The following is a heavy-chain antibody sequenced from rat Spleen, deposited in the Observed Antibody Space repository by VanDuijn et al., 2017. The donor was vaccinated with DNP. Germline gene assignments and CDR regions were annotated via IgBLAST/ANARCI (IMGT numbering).Heavy chain of an antibody. V-gene: IGHV5-22*01. D-gene: IGHD3-8*01. J-gene: IGHJ2*01. CDR2: IAYDGGIT. CDR1: GFTFSDYY. Sequence: EVQLVESGGGLVQPGRSLKLSCAASGFTFSDYYMAWVRQAPTKGLEWVAYIAYDGGITYYGDSVKGRFTISRDNAKSSLYLQMNSLKSEDTATYYCARQGMANPRFDYWGQGVMVTVSS. CDR3: ARQGMANPRFDY.